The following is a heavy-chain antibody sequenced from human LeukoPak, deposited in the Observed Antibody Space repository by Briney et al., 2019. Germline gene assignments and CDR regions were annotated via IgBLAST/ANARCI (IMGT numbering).Heavy chain of an antibody. D-gene: IGHD3-22*01. CDR1: GYTFTSYY. J-gene: IGHJ3*02. CDR3: ARDLPRHYYDSSGPPDAFDI. Sequence: ASVKVSCKASGYTFTSYYMHWVRQAPGQGLEWMGIINPSGGSTSYAQKFQGRVTMTRDTSTRTVYMELSSLRSEDTAVYYCARDLPRHYYDSSGPPDAFDIWGQGTMVTVSS. V-gene: IGHV1-46*01. CDR2: INPSGGST.